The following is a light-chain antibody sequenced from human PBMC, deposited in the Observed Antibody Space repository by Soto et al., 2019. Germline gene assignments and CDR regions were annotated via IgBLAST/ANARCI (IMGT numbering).Light chain of an antibody. CDR3: QQRSNWPQI. CDR1: QSVSKY. V-gene: IGKV3-11*01. J-gene: IGKJ4*01. Sequence: EIVLTQSPATLSLSPGERATLSCRASQSVSKYLAWYQQKPGQAPRLLIHDASNRATGIPARFSGSGSGTDFTLTISSLEPEDFGVYYCQQRSNWPQIIGGGTKVEIK. CDR2: DAS.